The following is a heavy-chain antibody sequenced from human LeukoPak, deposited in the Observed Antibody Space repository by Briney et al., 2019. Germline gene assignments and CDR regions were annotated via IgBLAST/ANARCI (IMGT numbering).Heavy chain of an antibody. D-gene: IGHD2-15*01. CDR1: GFTFSDYY. J-gene: IGHJ3*02. CDR3: ARYSPPLDALDI. V-gene: IGHV3-11*04. Sequence: PGGSLRLSCAASGFTFSDYYVSWIRQAPGKGLEGVSYISSSGSTIYYADSVKGRFTISRDNAKNSLYLQMNSLRAEDTAVYYCARYSPPLDALDIWGQGTMVTVSS. CDR2: ISSSGSTI.